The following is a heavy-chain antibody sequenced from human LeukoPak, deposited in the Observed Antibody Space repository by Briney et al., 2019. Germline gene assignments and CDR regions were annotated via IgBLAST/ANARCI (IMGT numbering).Heavy chain of an antibody. CDR2: VYPADSDI. J-gene: IGHJ4*02. CDR1: GYNFPSYW. V-gene: IGHV5-51*07. CDR3: AAAAPNTAGWHY. Sequence: GESLKISCKGSGYNFPSYWIGWVHQMPGKGLEWMGIVYPADSDIRYSPSFQGQVTISADKSISTAFLQWASLKASDTAMYYCAAAAPNTAGWHYWGQGTLVTVSS. D-gene: IGHD6-13*01.